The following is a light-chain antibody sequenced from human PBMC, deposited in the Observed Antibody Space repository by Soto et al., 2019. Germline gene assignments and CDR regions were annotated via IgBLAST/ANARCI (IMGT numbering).Light chain of an antibody. V-gene: IGKV3-20*01. CDR2: GAS. CDR3: QQYGSSPPLT. CDR1: QSVSSS. Sequence: EIVLTQSPGTLSLSPGERATLSCRASQSVSSSLAWYQQKPGQAPRLLIHGASSRATDIPDRFSGSGSGTDFTLTISRLEPEDFAVYYCQQYGSSPPLTFGGGTKVEIK. J-gene: IGKJ4*01.